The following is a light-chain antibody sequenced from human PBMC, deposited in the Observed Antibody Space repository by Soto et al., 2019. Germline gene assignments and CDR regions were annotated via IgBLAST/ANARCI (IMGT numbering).Light chain of an antibody. CDR2: AAS. J-gene: IGKJ4*01. CDR1: QSIDSY. CDR3: QQTYSVPCS. Sequence: DIQMTQSPSSLSASVGDRLTITCRASQSIDSYLNWYQQKPGKAPKLLIFAASNLQSGVPSRFSGSGSGTDFTVTISSLQPDDFATYYCQQTYSVPCSFGGGTKVEIK. V-gene: IGKV1-39*01.